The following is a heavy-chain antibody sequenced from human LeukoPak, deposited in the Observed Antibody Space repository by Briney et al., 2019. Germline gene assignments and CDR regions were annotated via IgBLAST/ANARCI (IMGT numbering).Heavy chain of an antibody. CDR1: GGSISSYY. V-gene: IGHV4-59*01. CDR3: ARDRDGYNYSFGY. CDR2: IYYSGST. D-gene: IGHD5-24*01. J-gene: IGHJ4*02. Sequence: PSETLSLTCTVSGGSISSYYWSWIWQPPGKGLEWIGYIYYSGSTNYNPSLKSRVTISVDTSKNQFSLKLSSVTAADTAVYYCARDRDGYNYSFGYWGQGTLVTVSS.